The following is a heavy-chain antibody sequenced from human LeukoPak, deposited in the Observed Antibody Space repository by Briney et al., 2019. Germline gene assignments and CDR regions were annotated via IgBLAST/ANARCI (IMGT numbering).Heavy chain of an antibody. J-gene: IGHJ5*02. V-gene: IGHV4-34*01. D-gene: IGHD6-13*01. Sequence: SETLSLTCAVYGGSFSGYYWSWIRQPPGKGLGWIGEINHSGSTNYNPSLKSRVTISVDTSKNQFSLKLSSVTAADTAVYYCARWGRGRSRIAAAPKNPWFDPWGQGTLVTVSS. CDR3: ARWGRGRSRIAAAPKNPWFDP. CDR1: GGSFSGYY. CDR2: INHSGST.